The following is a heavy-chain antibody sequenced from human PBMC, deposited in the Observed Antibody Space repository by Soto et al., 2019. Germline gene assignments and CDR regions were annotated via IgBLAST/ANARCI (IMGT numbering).Heavy chain of an antibody. CDR1: GGSISGSY. CDR2: IHYSGST. V-gene: IGHV4-59*07. Sequence: PSDTLSLTCTVSGGSISGSYWSWIRQTPGKVLEWIGYIHYSGSTNYNPSLKSRVTMSVDSAKNQFSLELNSVSAADTAVYFCAKYRRTDAEGYSFDYWGQGALVTVSS. D-gene: IGHD2-15*01. J-gene: IGHJ4*02. CDR3: AKYRRTDAEGYSFDY.